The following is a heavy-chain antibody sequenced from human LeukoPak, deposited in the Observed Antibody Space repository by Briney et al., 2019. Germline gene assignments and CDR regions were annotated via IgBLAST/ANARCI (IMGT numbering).Heavy chain of an antibody. CDR2: IRYDGSNK. CDR3: ARAPTFSGWFDY. V-gene: IGHV3-30*02. D-gene: IGHD6-19*01. CDR1: GFIFSSYG. J-gene: IGHJ4*02. Sequence: GGSLRLSCAASGFIFSSYGMHWVRQAPGKGLEWVAFIRYDGSNKNYADSVKGRFTISRENSKNTLYLQMNSLRVEDTAVYYCARAPTFSGWFDYWGQGTLVTVSS.